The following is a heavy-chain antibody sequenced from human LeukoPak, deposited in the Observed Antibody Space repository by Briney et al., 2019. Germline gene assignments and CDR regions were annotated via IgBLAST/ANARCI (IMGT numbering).Heavy chain of an antibody. J-gene: IGHJ4*02. CDR3: AKDGGSWQFDY. CDR1: GFTFSSYG. CDR2: ISGSGGST. D-gene: IGHD6-13*01. Sequence: GGSLRLSCAASGFTFSSYGLSWVRQAPGKGLEWVSAISGSGGSTYHADSVKGRFTISRDNSKNTLYLQMNSLRAEDTAVHYCAKDGGSWQFDYWGQGTLVTVSS. V-gene: IGHV3-23*01.